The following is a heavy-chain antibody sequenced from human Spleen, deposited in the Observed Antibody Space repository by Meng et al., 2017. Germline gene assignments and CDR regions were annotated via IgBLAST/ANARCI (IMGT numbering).Heavy chain of an antibody. CDR1: AYTFTSYN. J-gene: IGHJ4*02. Sequence: VQLVQPGAEGKKPGASVNVSCKASAYTFTSYNIPWVRQAPGQGLEWMGWISAYNGNTNYAQRVQGRVTMTTDTSTSTAYMELRSLRSDDTAVYYCARFHVYYYYDSSGYYYFLDYWGQGTLVTVSS. CDR3: ARFHVYYYYDSSGYYYFLDY. V-gene: IGHV1-18*01. D-gene: IGHD3-22*01. CDR2: ISAYNGNT.